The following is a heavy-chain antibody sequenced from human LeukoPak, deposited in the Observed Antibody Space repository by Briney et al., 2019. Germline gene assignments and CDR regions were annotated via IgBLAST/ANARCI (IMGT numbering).Heavy chain of an antibody. CDR3: ARAQVGYNWFDP. J-gene: IGHJ5*02. Sequence: GGSLRLSCAASGFTVSNYTINWVRQPPGKGLEWVSSISRRSTYIYYADSVKGRFTISKDNAKDSLYLQMDSLRAEDTAVYYCARAQVGYNWFDPWGQGTLVTVSS. CDR2: ISRRSTYI. V-gene: IGHV3-21*01. D-gene: IGHD1-26*01. CDR1: GFTVSNYT.